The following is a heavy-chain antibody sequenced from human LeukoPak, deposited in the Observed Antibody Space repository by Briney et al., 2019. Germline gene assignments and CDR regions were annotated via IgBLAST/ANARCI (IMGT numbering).Heavy chain of an antibody. D-gene: IGHD3-16*02. CDR3: ARARGGVIVSWFDP. CDR2: ISSNGGST. CDR1: GFTFSSYA. V-gene: IGHV3-64*01. J-gene: IGHJ5*02. Sequence: GGSLRLSCAASGFTFSSYAMHWVRQAPGKGLEYVSAISSNGGSTYYANSVKGRFTISRDNSKNTLYLQMGSLRAEDMAVYYCARARGGVIVSWFDPWGQGTLVTVSS.